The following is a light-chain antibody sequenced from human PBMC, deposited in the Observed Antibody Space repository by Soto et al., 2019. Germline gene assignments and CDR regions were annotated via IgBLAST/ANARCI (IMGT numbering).Light chain of an antibody. CDR1: NSNLGAGYD. CDR3: QAYDYSLTAFV. J-gene: IGLJ3*02. Sequence: QAVVTQPPSVSGAPGQRVTISCTGNNSNLGAGYDVHWYQQLPGAAPKLVIFGNRNRPSGVPERFSGSKSGTSASLAITGLQAEDEDDYYCQAYDYSLTAFVFGGGTKVTVL. V-gene: IGLV1-40*01. CDR2: GNR.